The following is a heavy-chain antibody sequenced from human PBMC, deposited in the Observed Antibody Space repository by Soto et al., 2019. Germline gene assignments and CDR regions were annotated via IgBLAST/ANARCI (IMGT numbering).Heavy chain of an antibody. CDR2: INHSGST. CDR3: ARFAAAGTKAAYDRDY. V-gene: IGHV4-34*01. D-gene: IGHD6-13*01. Sequence: SETLSLTCAVYGGSFSGYYWSWIRQPPGKGLEWIGEINHSGSTNYNPSLKSRVTISVDTSKNQFSLKLSSVTAADTAVYYCARFAAAGTKAAYDRDYWGQGTLVTVSS. CDR1: GGSFSGYY. J-gene: IGHJ4*02.